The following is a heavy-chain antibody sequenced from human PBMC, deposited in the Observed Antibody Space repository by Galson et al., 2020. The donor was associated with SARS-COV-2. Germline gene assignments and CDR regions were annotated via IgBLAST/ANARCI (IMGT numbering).Heavy chain of an antibody. Sequence: SETLSLTCTVSGGSVSSGSYYWSWIRQPPGRGLEWIGFIYYSGTTSFNPSLNSRVTISVDTSKNQFSLKLSSVTAADTAVYYCARVGRDRSLRFLEWLGFDPWGQGTLVTVSS. CDR2: IYYSGTT. D-gene: IGHD3-3*01. CDR3: ARVGRDRSLRFLEWLGFDP. CDR1: GGSVSSGSYY. V-gene: IGHV4-61*01. J-gene: IGHJ5*02.